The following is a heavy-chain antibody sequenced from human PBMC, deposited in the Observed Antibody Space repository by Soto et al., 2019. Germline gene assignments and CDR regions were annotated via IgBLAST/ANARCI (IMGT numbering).Heavy chain of an antibody. J-gene: IGHJ4*02. CDR2: IWYDGIYK. V-gene: IGHV3-33*01. D-gene: IGHD6-19*01. Sequence: QVQLVESGGGVVQPGRSLRLSCAASGFTLSNYAMHWVRQAPGKGLEWVAVIWYDGIYKYYADSVKGRFTISRDSSKNTLYLQVNSLRADDTAMYYCARKGSGWTFDYWGQGTLVTVSS. CDR1: GFTLSNYA. CDR3: ARKGSGWTFDY.